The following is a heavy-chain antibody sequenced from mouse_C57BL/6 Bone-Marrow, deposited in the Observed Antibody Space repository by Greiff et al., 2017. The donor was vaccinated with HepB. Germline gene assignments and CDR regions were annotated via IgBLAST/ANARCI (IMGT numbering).Heavy chain of an antibody. V-gene: IGHV2-2*01. J-gene: IGHJ3*01. CDR3: ARALTTDAY. Sequence: VQLQESGPGLVQPSQSLSITCTVSGFSLTSYGVHWVRQSPGKGLEWLRVIWSGGSTDYNAAFISRLSISKDNSKSQVFFKMNSLQADDTAIYYCARALTTDAYWGQGTLVTVSA. CDR1: GFSLTSYG. CDR2: IWSGGST.